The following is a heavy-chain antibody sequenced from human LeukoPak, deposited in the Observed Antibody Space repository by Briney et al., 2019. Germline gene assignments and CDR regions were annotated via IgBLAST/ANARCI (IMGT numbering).Heavy chain of an antibody. CDR3: ARDQPYCGGTKCLDAFDF. D-gene: IGHD2-21*01. CDR1: GYTFSSYV. V-gene: IGHV1-69*13. CDR2: LIPIFGRT. J-gene: IGHJ3*01. Sequence: SVKVSFKASGYTFSSYVFSWVRQAPGQGLEWVGGLIPIFGRTDLAQKFQGRVTFTADESSSTVYMELSSLRSEDTATYFCARDQPYCGGTKCLDAFDFWGQGTVVTVSS.